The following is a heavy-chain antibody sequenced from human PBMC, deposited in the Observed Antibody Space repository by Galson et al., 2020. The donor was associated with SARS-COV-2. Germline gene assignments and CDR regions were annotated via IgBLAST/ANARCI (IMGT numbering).Heavy chain of an antibody. CDR3: ARDTPNYGMDV. Sequence: SETLSLTCTVSGGSITGYYWTWIRQPPGKGLEWIGNVYYTGSTKNNPSLKSRVTISVDTSRNQFSLKLSSVTAADTAVYYCARDTPNYGMDVWCQGTTVTVSS. CDR2: VYYTGST. V-gene: IGHV4-59*08. D-gene: IGHD2-15*01. J-gene: IGHJ6*02. CDR1: GGSITGYY.